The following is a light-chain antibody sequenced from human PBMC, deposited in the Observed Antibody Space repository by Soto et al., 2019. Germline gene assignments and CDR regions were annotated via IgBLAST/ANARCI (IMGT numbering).Light chain of an antibody. CDR2: DAT. Sequence: DIQLTQSPSSLSASVGDRDTITCQASHDVSFYLNWYQQKPGKAPVLLINDATTLETGVPSRFSGSGSGTIFTLTINNLQPEDIATYHCQQFNRLPLTFGQGTRLE. CDR1: HDVSFY. CDR3: QQFNRLPLT. J-gene: IGKJ5*01. V-gene: IGKV1-33*01.